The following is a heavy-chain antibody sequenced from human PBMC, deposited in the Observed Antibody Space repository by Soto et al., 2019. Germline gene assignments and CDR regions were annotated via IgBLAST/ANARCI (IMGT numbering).Heavy chain of an antibody. J-gene: IGHJ4*02. CDR3: ARRPGGGGY. Sequence: EVQLVESGGGLIQPGGSLRLSCAVSGFTVSNNYMSWVRQAPGKGLEGVSVIYSGGYTAYGDSVKGRFTISRDNSKNTLNLQMKTLSPDHPAVFFCARRPGGGGYWGQGTLVTVSS. CDR2: IYSGGYT. D-gene: IGHD3-10*01. CDR1: GFTVSNNY. V-gene: IGHV3-53*01.